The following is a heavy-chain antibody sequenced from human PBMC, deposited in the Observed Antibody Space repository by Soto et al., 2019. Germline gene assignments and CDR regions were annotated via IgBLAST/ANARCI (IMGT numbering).Heavy chain of an antibody. V-gene: IGHV3-21*01. CDR1: GLTFSTYG. CDR2: INSGGEYV. Sequence: EVQLVESVGGLVKPGGALRLSCAASGLTFSTYGMNWVRQAPGKGLELVSSINSGGEYVDYADSVKGRLTISRDNAKNSLYLQLDSLRVEDTAVYYCATDGAAGAALGVWGQGTTVTVSS. D-gene: IGHD6-13*01. CDR3: ATDGAAGAALGV. J-gene: IGHJ6*02.